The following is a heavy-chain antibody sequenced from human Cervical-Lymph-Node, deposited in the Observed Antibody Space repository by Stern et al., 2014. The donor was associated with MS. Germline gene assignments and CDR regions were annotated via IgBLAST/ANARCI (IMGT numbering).Heavy chain of an antibody. Sequence: VQLVEAGPEVKKPGASGKVSCKASGYTFTNYGINWVRQAPGQVLELMGWISTNNGNTHYAQNIQRRVTMTTDTSTTTAYMELRSLRSDDTAVYYCARSGGSFWGRGTLVTVSS. D-gene: IGHD3-16*01. CDR1: GYTFTNYG. CDR3: ARSGGSF. J-gene: IGHJ4*02. V-gene: IGHV1-18*01. CDR2: ISTNNGNT.